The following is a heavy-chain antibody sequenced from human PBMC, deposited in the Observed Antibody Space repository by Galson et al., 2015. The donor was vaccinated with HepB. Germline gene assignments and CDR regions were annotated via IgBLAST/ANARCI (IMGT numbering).Heavy chain of an antibody. CDR3: AKDLAYYYGMDV. V-gene: IGHV3-9*01. CDR1: GFTFDDYA. CDR2: ISWNSGSI. Sequence: SLRLSCAASGFTFDDYAMHWVRHAPGKGLEWVSGISWNSGSIGYADSVKGRFTISRDNAKNSLYLQMNSLRAEDTALYYCAKDLAYYYGMDVWGQGTTVTVSS. D-gene: IGHD5-12*01. J-gene: IGHJ6*02.